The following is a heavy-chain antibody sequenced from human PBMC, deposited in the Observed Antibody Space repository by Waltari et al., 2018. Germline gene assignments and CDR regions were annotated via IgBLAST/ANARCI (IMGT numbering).Heavy chain of an antibody. CDR2: TRNKANSYTT. J-gene: IGHJ4*02. CDR3: ASLTPDYYDSSGYYPV. V-gene: IGHV3-72*01. D-gene: IGHD3-22*01. Sequence: EVQLVESGGGLVQPGGSLRLSCAASGFTFSDHYMDWVRQAPGKGLEWVGRTRNKANSYTTEYAASVKGRFTIARDDSKNSLYLQMNSLKTEDTAVYYCASLTPDYYDSSGYYPVWGQGTLVTVSS. CDR1: GFTFSDHY.